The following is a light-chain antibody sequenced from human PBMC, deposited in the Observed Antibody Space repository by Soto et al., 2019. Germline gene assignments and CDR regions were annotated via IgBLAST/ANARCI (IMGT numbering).Light chain of an antibody. Sequence: IQLTQSPSSLSASVGDRVTITCRASQGISSYLAWYQQKPGKVPKLLIYDASTLQSGVPSRFSGSGFGTDFALTISSLQPEDFSTYYCQQLYRYPLTFGGGTKVEIK. J-gene: IGKJ4*01. CDR2: DAS. CDR1: QGISSY. CDR3: QQLYRYPLT. V-gene: IGKV1-9*01.